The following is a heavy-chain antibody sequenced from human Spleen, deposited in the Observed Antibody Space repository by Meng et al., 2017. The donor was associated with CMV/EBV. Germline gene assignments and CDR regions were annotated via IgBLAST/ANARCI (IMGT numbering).Heavy chain of an antibody. J-gene: IGHJ4*02. Sequence: ESLKISCTVSGGSISSYYWSWIRQPPGKGLEWIGYIYYSGSTNYNPSLKSRVTISVDTSKNQFSLKLSSVTAADTAVYYCARFYCSSTSCYFDYWGQGTLVTVSS. CDR3: ARFYCSSTSCYFDY. CDR2: IYYSGST. CDR1: GGSISSYY. D-gene: IGHD2-2*01. V-gene: IGHV4-59*01.